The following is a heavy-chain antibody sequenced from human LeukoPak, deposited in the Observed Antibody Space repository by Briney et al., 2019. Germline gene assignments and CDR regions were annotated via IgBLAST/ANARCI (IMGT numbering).Heavy chain of an antibody. J-gene: IGHJ4*02. CDR3: ARAARLDY. D-gene: IGHD6-6*01. Sequence: ASVKVSCKASGGTFSSYAISWVRQAPGQGLEWMGWINPNSGGTNYAQKFQGRVTMTRDTSISTAYMELSRLRSDDTAVYYCARAARLDYWGQGTLVTVSS. V-gene: IGHV1-2*02. CDR2: INPNSGGT. CDR1: GGTFSSYA.